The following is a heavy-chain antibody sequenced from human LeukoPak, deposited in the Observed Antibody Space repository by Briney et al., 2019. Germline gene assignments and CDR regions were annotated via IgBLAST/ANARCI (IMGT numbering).Heavy chain of an antibody. V-gene: IGHV4-59*01. CDR2: IYYSGST. CDR1: GGSISNYY. J-gene: IGHJ4*02. Sequence: SETLSLTCTVSGGSISNYYWSWIRQPPGKGLEWIGFIYYSGSTNYNPSLKSRVTISVDTSKNQFSLKLSSVTAADTAVYYCARLWDSFDYWGQGTLVTVSS. D-gene: IGHD1-26*01. CDR3: ARLWDSFDY.